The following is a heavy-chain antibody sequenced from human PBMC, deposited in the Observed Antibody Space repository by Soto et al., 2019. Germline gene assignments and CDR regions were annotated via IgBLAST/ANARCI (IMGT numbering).Heavy chain of an antibody. D-gene: IGHD3-22*01. V-gene: IGHV3-48*02. CDR3: ARSGDSYDSSGYYS. CDR1: GFTFSSYS. Sequence: EVQLVESGGGLVQPGGSLRLSCAASGFTFSSYSMNWVRQAPGKGLEWVSYISSSSSTIYYADSVKGRFTISRDNAKNSLYLQMNSLRDEDTAVYYCARSGDSYDSSGYYSWGQGTLVTVSS. J-gene: IGHJ4*02. CDR2: ISSSSSTI.